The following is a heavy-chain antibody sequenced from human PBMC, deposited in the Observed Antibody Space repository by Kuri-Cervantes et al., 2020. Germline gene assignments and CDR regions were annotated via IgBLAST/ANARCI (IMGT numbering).Heavy chain of an antibody. CDR2: IYTSGST. J-gene: IGHJ4*02. CDR3: ARGRDLYYDILTGYRMSSLGPPAPPDY. D-gene: IGHD3-9*01. Sequence: SETLSLTCTVSGGSISSGSYYWSWIRQPAGKGLEWIGRIYTSGSTNYNPSLKSRVTISVDTSKNQFSLKLSSVTAADTAVYYCARGRDLYYDILTGYRMSSLGPPAPPDYWGQGTLVTVSS. V-gene: IGHV4-61*02. CDR1: GGSISSGSYY.